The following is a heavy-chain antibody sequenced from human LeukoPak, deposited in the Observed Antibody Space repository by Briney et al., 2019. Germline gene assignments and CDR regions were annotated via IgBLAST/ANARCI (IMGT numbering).Heavy chain of an antibody. D-gene: IGHD6-19*01. V-gene: IGHV4-39*06. Sequence: SETLSLTCTVSGGSISSSGYYWSWIRQPPGKGLEWIGEINHSGSTNYNPSLKSRVTISVDTSKNQFPLKLSSVTAADTAVYYCARIEKIPPQGEWLVPFGYYFDYWGQGTLVTVSS. CDR1: GGSISSSGYY. CDR3: ARIEKIPPQGEWLVPFGYYFDY. J-gene: IGHJ4*02. CDR2: INHSGST.